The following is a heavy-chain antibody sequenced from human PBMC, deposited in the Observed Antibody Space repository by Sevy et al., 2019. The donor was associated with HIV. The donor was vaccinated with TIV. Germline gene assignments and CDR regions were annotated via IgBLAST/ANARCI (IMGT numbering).Heavy chain of an antibody. J-gene: IGHJ6*02. CDR2: INPNDGVT. CDR1: GYTFTDYY. D-gene: IGHD1-1*01. V-gene: IGHV1-2*02. CDR3: ARLTTMPTSDLYGMDV. Sequence: ASVKVSCKASGYTFTDYYIHWVRQAPGQGLEWMAWINPNDGVTNYAQRFQGGVTVTRDTSISTAYMELRRLRSDDTAIYYCARLTTMPTSDLYGMDVWGQGSTVTVSS.